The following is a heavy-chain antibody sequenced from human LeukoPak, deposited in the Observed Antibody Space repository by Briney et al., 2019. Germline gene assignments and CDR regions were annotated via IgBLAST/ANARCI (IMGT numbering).Heavy chain of an antibody. CDR1: GFTFSSYG. Sequence: PGGSLRLSCAASGFTFSSYGMHWVRQAPGKGLEWVAFIRYDGSNKYYADSVKGRFTISRDNSKNTLYLQMNSLRAEDTAVYYCAKAPGPVTTDYFDYWGQGTLVTVPS. CDR2: IRYDGSNK. CDR3: AKAPGPVTTDYFDY. D-gene: IGHD4-17*01. J-gene: IGHJ4*02. V-gene: IGHV3-30*02.